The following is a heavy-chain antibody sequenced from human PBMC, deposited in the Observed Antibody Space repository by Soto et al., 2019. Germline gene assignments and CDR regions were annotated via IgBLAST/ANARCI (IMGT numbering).Heavy chain of an antibody. CDR2: IKQDGSEK. V-gene: IGHV3-7*03. CDR1: GFTFSSYW. Sequence: LRLSCAASGFTFSSYWMSWVRQAPGKGLEWVANIKQDGSEKYYVDSVKGRFTISRDNAKNSLYLQMNSLRAEDTAVYYCARSHYGSGSTWFGPWGQGTLVTVSS. D-gene: IGHD3-10*01. CDR3: ARSHYGSGSTWFGP. J-gene: IGHJ5*02.